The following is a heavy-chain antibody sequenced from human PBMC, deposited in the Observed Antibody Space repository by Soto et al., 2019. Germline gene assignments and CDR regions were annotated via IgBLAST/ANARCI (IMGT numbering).Heavy chain of an antibody. CDR1: GFTFSSYG. D-gene: IGHD5-12*01. J-gene: IGHJ6*03. CDR3: ARGIVATIDYYYYMDV. CDR2: IWYDGSNK. V-gene: IGHV3-33*01. Sequence: GGSLRLSCAASGFTFSSYGMHWVRQAPGKGLEWVAVIWYDGSNKYYADSVKGRFTISRDNSKNTLYLQMNSLRAEDTAVYYCARGIVATIDYYYYMDVWGKGTTVTVSS.